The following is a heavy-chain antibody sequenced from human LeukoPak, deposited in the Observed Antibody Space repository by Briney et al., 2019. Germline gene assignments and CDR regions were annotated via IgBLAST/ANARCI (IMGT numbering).Heavy chain of an antibody. V-gene: IGHV3-23*01. CDR3: TKTTSGYSSGQYPGWPADH. J-gene: IGHJ4*02. CDR1: GFTFNNYA. Sequence: GGSLRLSCTASGFTFNNYAMYWVRQAPRKGLEWVAGIFGSGGSSHYADSVKGRFTISRDNSKNTVYLQMDSLRGEDTALYYCTKTTSGYSSGQYPGWPADHWGQGALVTVSS. CDR2: IFGSGGSS. D-gene: IGHD6-25*01.